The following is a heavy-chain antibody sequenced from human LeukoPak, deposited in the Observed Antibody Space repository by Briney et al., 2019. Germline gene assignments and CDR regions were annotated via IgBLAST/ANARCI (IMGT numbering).Heavy chain of an antibody. CDR3: ARARIVPAVITHDYYYYYMDV. CDR2: ISAYNGNT. J-gene: IGHJ6*03. V-gene: IGHV1-18*01. CDR1: GYTFTSYG. Sequence: ASVKVSCKASGYTFTSYGISWVRQAPGQGLEWMGWISAYNGNTNYAQKLQGRVTMTTDTSTSTAYMELRSLRSDDTAVYYCARARIVPAVITHDYYYYYMDVWGKGTTVTVSS. D-gene: IGHD2-2*02.